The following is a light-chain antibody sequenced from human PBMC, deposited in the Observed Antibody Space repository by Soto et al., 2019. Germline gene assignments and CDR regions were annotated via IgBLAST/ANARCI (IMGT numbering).Light chain of an antibody. V-gene: IGLV2-14*01. CDR3: SSYTISTTLV. CDR1: SSDVGVYDY. J-gene: IGLJ2*01. Sequence: QSVLAQPASVSGSPGQSITISCTGTSSDVGVYDYVSWYQQHPGKAPKLMIYEVSNRPSGVSNRFSGSKSGNTASLTISGLQADDEADYYCSSYTISTTLVFGGGTKLTVL. CDR2: EVS.